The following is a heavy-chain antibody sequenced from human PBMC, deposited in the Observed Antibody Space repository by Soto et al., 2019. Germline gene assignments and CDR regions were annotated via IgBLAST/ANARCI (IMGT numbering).Heavy chain of an antibody. Sequence: VQLVQSGAEVKKPGASVRVSCKASGYTCTSFGLSWVRQAPGQGPEWMGWISPESDKATYAHKFQGRITMTTDTSTTTSYMDLRILRSDDTAVYYCTRDLSFISPSPVTTDAYWGQGTLVSVS. CDR3: TRDLSFISPSPVTTDAY. J-gene: IGHJ4*02. V-gene: IGHV1-18*01. CDR1: GYTCTSFG. CDR2: ISPESDKA. D-gene: IGHD4-17*01.